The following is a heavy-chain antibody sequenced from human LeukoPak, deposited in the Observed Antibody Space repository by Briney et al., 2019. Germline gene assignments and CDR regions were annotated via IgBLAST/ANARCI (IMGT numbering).Heavy chain of an antibody. CDR3: ARGAGATISSYYYYYYMDV. D-gene: IGHD5-24*01. J-gene: IGHJ6*03. Sequence: SETLSLTCAVYGGSFSGYYWSWIRQPPGKGLEWIGEINHSGSTNYNPSLKSRVTISVDTSKNQFSLKLSSVTAADTAVYYCARGAGATISSYYYYYYMDVWGKGTTVTVSS. CDR1: GGSFSGYY. CDR2: INHSGST. V-gene: IGHV4-34*01.